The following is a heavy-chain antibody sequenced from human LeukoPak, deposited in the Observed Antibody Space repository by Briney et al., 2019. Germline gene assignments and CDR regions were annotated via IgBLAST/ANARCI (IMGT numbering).Heavy chain of an antibody. CDR2: ISSSSSYI. Sequence: GGSLRLSCAASGFTFSSYSMNWVRQAPGKGLEWVSSISSSSSYIYYADSVKGRFTTSRDNAKNSLYLQMNSLRAEDTAVYYCARDRRITMIVVGHFDYWGQGTLVTVSS. J-gene: IGHJ4*02. CDR1: GFTFSSYS. CDR3: ARDRRITMIVVGHFDY. D-gene: IGHD3-22*01. V-gene: IGHV3-21*01.